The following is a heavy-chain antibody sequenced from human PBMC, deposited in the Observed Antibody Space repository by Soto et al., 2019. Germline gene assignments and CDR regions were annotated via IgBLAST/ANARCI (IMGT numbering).Heavy chain of an antibody. CDR1: GGTFSSYA. J-gene: IGHJ6*02. CDR3: ARLYCISTICYSRPYYYCMDV. Sequence: QVQLVQSGAEVKKPGSSVKVSCKASGGTFSSYAISWVRQAPGQGLEWMGGIIPIFGTANYAQKFQGRVTITADESTGTGYMEPSSLRSDDTGVYYCARLYCISTICYSRPYYYCMDVWGRGTTVTVSS. CDR2: IIPIFGTA. V-gene: IGHV1-69*12. D-gene: IGHD2-2*01.